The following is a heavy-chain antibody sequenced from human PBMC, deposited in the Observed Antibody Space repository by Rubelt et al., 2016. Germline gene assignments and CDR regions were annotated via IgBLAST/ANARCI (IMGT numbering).Heavy chain of an antibody. J-gene: IGHJ4*02. CDR2: ISGSGTTI. V-gene: IGHV3-48*04. CDR3: ARWAYISDYYWIDY. CDR1: GFTFRSYS. Sequence: EVQLVESGGGLVQPGGSLRLSCAASGFTFRSYSMNWVRQAPGKGLEWLSYISGSGTTIYYADSVKGRFTISRDNAKNSLYLQMDSLRAEDSAMYYCARWAYISDYYWIDYWGQGTLVTVSS. D-gene: IGHD6-19*01.